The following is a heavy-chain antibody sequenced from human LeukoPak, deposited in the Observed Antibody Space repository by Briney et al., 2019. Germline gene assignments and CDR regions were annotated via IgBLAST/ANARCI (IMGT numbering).Heavy chain of an antibody. V-gene: IGHV3-30*02. CDR1: RFTFSSYG. CDR3: AKEFGGYDRDY. J-gene: IGHJ4*02. D-gene: IGHD5-12*01. Sequence: PGGSLRLSCAASRFTFSSYGMHWVRQAPGKGLEWVAFIRYDGSNKYYADSVKGRFTISRDNSKNTLYLQMNSLRAEDTAVYYCAKEFGGYDRDYWGQGTLVTVSS. CDR2: IRYDGSNK.